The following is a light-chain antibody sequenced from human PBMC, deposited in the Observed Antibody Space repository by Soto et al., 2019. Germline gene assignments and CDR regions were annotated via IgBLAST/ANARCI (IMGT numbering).Light chain of an antibody. CDR2: DDS. Sequence: DIPMTQFPSTLSASVGDRVTITCRASQSISSWLAWYQQKPGKAPKLLIYDDSSLESGDPSRFSGSGSGTEFTLTISSLQPDDFATYYCQQYNSYSGITFGQGTRLEIK. CDR3: QQYNSYSGIT. V-gene: IGKV1-5*01. J-gene: IGKJ5*01. CDR1: QSISSW.